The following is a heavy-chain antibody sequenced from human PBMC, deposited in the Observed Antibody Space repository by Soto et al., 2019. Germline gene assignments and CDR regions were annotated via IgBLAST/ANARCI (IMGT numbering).Heavy chain of an antibody. J-gene: IGHJ4*02. CDR1: GFTFSSYA. CDR2: ISGSGGST. CDR3: AKNGDGYNYYFDY. Sequence: GGSLRLSCAASGFTFSSYAMSWVRQAPGKGLEWVSAISGSGGSTYYADSVKGRFTISGDNSKNTLYLQMNSLRAEDTAVYYCAKNGDGYNYYFDYWGQGTLVTVSS. D-gene: IGHD5-12*01. V-gene: IGHV3-23*01.